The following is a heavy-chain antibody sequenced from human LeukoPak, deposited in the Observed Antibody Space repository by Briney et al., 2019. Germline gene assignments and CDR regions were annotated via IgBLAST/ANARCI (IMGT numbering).Heavy chain of an antibody. CDR1: GFTFSSYV. CDR3: ARGGRRSWELGWLYYFDY. Sequence: GGSLRLPCAASGFTFSSYVMHWVRQAPGKGLEWVAIISYDGSNEYYADSVKGRFTISRDNSKNTLYLQMNSLRAADTAVYYCARGGRRSWELGWLYYFDYWGQGTLVTVSS. V-gene: IGHV3-30*04. CDR2: ISYDGSNE. D-gene: IGHD1-26*01. J-gene: IGHJ4*02.